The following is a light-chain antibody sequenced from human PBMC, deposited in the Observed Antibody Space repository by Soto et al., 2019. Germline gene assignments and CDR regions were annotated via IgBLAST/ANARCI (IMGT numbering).Light chain of an antibody. V-gene: IGKV3-20*01. CDR1: QTVSSS. J-gene: IGKJ5*01. CDR3: QQYGTLPIT. Sequence: IGLTQSPSTLSLSPGERATLSCRASQTVSSSLAWYQQKPGQAPRLFIYGASSRATGIPDRFSGSGSGTDFTLTIGRLEPEDFAVYYCQQYGTLPITFAQGTRLEIK. CDR2: GAS.